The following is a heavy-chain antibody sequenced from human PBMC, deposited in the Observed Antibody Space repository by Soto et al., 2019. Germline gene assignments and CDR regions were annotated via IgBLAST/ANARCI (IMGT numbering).Heavy chain of an antibody. CDR2: IIPKYGTT. CDR3: ARTRQRRPVFYVDY. J-gene: IGHJ4*02. CDR1: GGPFNTFG. V-gene: IGHV1-69*01. D-gene: IGHD2-2*01. Sequence: QVQLMQSGAEVTKPGSSVKVSCKASGGPFNTFGISWVRQAPGQGLEWMGGIIPKYGTTNYARRFQGRVTSTEDETTTTAYLELSSLRHDDTAIYYCARTRQRRPVFYVDYWGQGTPISVAS.